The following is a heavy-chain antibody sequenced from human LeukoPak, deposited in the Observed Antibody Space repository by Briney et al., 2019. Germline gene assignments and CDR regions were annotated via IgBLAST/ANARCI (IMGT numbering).Heavy chain of an antibody. CDR3: ARERMVYGIRGEFVY. CDR1: GGSISTSSYY. Sequence: SETLSLTCTVSGGSISTSSYYWGWIRQPPGKGLEWIGSSFYSGITYSKPSLNSRVTISVDTTKNQFSLKLSSLTAADKAVYYCARERMVYGIRGEFVYWGPGTLVTVSS. CDR2: SFYSGIT. V-gene: IGHV4-39*07. D-gene: IGHD2-8*01. J-gene: IGHJ4*02.